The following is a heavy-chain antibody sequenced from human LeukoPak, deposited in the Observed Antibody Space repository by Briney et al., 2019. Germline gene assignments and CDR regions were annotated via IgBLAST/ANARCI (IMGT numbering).Heavy chain of an antibody. D-gene: IGHD4-17*01. CDR2: ISSSSSYI. CDR1: GCTFSSYS. J-gene: IGHJ5*02. CDR3: ARDPDNDYGDYLNWFDP. V-gene: IGHV3-21*01. Sequence: GGSLRLSCAASGCTFSSYSMNWVGQAPGKGLEGVSSISSSSSYIYYADSVKGRFTISRDNAKNSLYLQMNSLRAEDTAVYYCARDPDNDYGDYLNWFDPWGQGTLVTVSS.